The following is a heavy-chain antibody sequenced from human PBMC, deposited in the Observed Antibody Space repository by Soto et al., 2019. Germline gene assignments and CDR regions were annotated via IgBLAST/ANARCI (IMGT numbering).Heavy chain of an antibody. CDR3: GKERRGSGWSVCNF. Sequence: PGGSLRLSCEASGFTFIDHDMSWVRQAPGKGLEWVSDISGSGGDARYADSVEGRFTISRDNSRDTLFLQLNSLRVDDTAVYYCGKERRGSGWSVCNFWGQGTLVTVSS. D-gene: IGHD6-19*01. J-gene: IGHJ4*02. CDR2: ISGSGGDA. V-gene: IGHV3-23*01. CDR1: GFTFIDHD.